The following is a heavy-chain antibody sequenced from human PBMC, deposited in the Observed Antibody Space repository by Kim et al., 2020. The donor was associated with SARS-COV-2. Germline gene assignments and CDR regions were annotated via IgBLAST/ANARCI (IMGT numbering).Heavy chain of an antibody. CDR2: IYYSGST. Sequence: SETLSLTCTVSGDSISSSSYYWGWIRQPPGKGLEWIGTIYYSGSTYYNPSLKSRVTISVDTSKNQFSLKLSSVTAADTAVYYCARQEFGKYYFDYWGQGT. D-gene: IGHD3-10*01. J-gene: IGHJ4*02. CDR3: ARQEFGKYYFDY. CDR1: GDSISSSSYY. V-gene: IGHV4-39*01.